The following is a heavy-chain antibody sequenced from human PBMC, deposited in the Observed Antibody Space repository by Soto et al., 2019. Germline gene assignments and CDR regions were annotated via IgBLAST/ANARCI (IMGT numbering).Heavy chain of an antibody. V-gene: IGHV4-59*01. CDR3: ARDLGSGYDFYFDY. J-gene: IGHJ4*02. Sequence: QVQLQESGPGLVKPSETLSLTCTVSGGSISSYYWSWIRQPPGKGLEWIGYIYYSGSTNYNPSPKSRVTISVDTSKNQFSLKLSSVTAADTAVYYCARDLGSGYDFYFDYWGQGTLVTVSS. CDR1: GGSISSYY. CDR2: IYYSGST. D-gene: IGHD5-12*01.